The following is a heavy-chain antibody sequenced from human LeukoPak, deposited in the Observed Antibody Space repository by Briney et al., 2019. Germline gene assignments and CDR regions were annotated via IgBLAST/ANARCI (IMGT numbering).Heavy chain of an antibody. V-gene: IGHV3-21*01. CDR2: ISSGSSSV. CDR1: GFSFSSYS. Sequence: GGSLRLSCTTSGFSFSSYSMNWVRQTPGKGLEWVSSISSGSSSVFYAESVRGRFTISRDSAKTSVFLQMDSLRADDSALYFCARSQRLGHCVNGVCVYPYYFDFWGQGALVTVSS. CDR3: ARSQRLGHCVNGVCVYPYYFDF. D-gene: IGHD2-8*01. J-gene: IGHJ4*02.